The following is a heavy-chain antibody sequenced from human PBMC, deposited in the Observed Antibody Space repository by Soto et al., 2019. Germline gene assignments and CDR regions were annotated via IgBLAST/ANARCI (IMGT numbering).Heavy chain of an antibody. CDR2: IYHSGST. Sequence: KSSETLSLTCAVSGGSISSSNWWSWVRQPPGKGLEWIGEIYHSGSTNYNPSLKSRVTISVDKSKNQFSLKLSSVTAADTAVYYCARCSTIAVADNWFDPWGQGTLVTVSS. D-gene: IGHD6-19*01. J-gene: IGHJ5*02. V-gene: IGHV4-4*02. CDR1: GGSISSSNW. CDR3: ARCSTIAVADNWFDP.